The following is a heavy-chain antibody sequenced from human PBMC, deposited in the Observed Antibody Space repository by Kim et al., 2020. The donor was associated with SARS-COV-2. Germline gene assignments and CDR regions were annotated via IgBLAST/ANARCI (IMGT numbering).Heavy chain of an antibody. J-gene: IGHJ6*02. D-gene: IGHD5-18*01. CDR3: AKDLTAMDYYGMDV. Sequence: GGSLRLSCAASGFTFSSYAMSWVRQAPGKGLEWVSAISGSGGSTYYADSVKGRFTISRDNSKNTLYLQMNSLRAEDTAVYYCAKDLTAMDYYGMDVWGQGTTVTVSS. V-gene: IGHV3-23*01. CDR1: GFTFSSYA. CDR2: ISGSGGST.